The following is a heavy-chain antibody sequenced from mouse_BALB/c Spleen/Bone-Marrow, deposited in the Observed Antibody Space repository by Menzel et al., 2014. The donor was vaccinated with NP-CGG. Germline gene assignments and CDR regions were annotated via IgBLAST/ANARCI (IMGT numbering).Heavy chain of an antibody. J-gene: IGHJ2*01. D-gene: IGHD3-1*01. CDR3: TTLARTNFDY. V-gene: IGHV1-5*01. CDR1: GYTFSNYW. Sequence: EVQLQQSGTVLARPGAAVKMSCKASGYTFSNYWMHWVKQRPGQGLEWIGTIYPGNSDTTYNQKFKGKAKLTAVTSTSTAYMDLSSLTNEDSADYYCTTLARTNFDYWGQGTTLTVSS. CDR2: IYPGNSDT.